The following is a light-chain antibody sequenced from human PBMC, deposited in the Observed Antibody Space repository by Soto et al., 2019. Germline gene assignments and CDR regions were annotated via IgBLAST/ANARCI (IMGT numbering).Light chain of an antibody. CDR3: LAYTTSSTYV. J-gene: IGLJ1*01. CDR1: SGDIGGYNY. CDR2: DVS. Sequence: QSVLTQPASVSGSPGQSIAISCTGTSGDIGGYNYVSWYQQHPGRAPKLMIYDVSNRPSGVSTRFSGSKSDNTASLAISGLQPDDEADYYCLAYTTSSTYVFGTGTKVTVL. V-gene: IGLV2-14*03.